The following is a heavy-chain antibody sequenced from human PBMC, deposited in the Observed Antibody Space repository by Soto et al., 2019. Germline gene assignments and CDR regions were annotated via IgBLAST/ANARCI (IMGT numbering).Heavy chain of an antibody. D-gene: IGHD2-2*01. CDR3: ARVVPGAEAWFGP. V-gene: IGHV1-18*01. CDR1: GYTFSNYG. CDR2: ISLYSDGT. J-gene: IGHJ5*02. Sequence: ASVKVSCKTSGYTFSNYGITCVRPAPGQPLEWLGWISLYSDGTNYAQKFQGRVSMTTDTSTTTAYMELRSLRSDDTAVYYCARVVPGAEAWFGPWGQGTLVTVSS.